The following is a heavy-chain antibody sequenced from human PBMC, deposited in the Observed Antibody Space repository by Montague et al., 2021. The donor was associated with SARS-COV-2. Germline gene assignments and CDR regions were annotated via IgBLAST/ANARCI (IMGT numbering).Heavy chain of an antibody. D-gene: IGHD3-16*01. CDR3: ARDLGDRDGGFDH. CDR1: GASINGHH. CDR2: MKSSGST. J-gene: IGHJ4*02. Sequence: SETLSLTCTVSGASINGHHWSWIRQPPGKGLEWIGYMKSSGSTNYKPSLKSRVTISVDTSKKQVSLKMISVTAADTAVYYCARDLGDRDGGFDHWGQGTLVTVSS. V-gene: IGHV4-59*11.